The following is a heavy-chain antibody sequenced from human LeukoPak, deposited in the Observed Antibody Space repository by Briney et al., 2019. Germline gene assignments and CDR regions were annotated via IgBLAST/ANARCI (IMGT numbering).Heavy chain of an antibody. CDR2: IYPGDSDT. V-gene: IGHV5-51*01. J-gene: IGHJ6*02. CDR1: GYDFTAYW. CDR3: ARHSRPGLTTNGLDV. Sequence: GESLKISCQASGYDFTAYWIAWVRQMPGKGLEWMGIIYPGDSDTRNSPSFQGQVIMSVGKSTKTANLQWSSLKASDTAMYYCARHSRPGLTTNGLDVWGQGTTVTVSS. D-gene: IGHD6-6*01.